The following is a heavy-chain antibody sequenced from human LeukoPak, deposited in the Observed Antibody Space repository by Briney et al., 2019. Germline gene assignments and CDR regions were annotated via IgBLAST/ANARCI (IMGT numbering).Heavy chain of an antibody. CDR2: ISSSRSTI. D-gene: IGHD3-10*01. CDR3: ARDYLQFLCFGEVGY. J-gene: IGHJ4*02. V-gene: IGHV3-11*01. CDR1: GFTFSDYY. Sequence: GGSLRLSCAASGFTFSDYYMSWIRQAPGKGLEWVSYISSSRSTIYYADSVKDRFTVSRDNAKNSLYLQMNSLRAGDTSVYERARDYLQFLCFGEVGYWGQGTLVTVSS.